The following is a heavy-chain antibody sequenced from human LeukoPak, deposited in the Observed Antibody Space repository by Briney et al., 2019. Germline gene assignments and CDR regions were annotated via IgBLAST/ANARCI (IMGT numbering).Heavy chain of an antibody. Sequence: GGSLRLSCAASGFTFSTFSMNWARQAPGKGLEWVSSISGRSNYIFYADSVKGRFTISRDNAENSLYLLLNSLRVEDTAVYYCARDVYYGSGSPRLDYWGQGTLVTVSS. V-gene: IGHV3-21*01. CDR3: ARDVYYGSGSPRLDY. CDR1: GFTFSTFS. D-gene: IGHD3-10*01. J-gene: IGHJ4*02. CDR2: ISGRSNYI.